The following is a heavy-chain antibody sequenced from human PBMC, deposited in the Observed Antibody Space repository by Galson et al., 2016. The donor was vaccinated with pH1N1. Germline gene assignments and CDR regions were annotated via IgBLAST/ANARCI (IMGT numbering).Heavy chain of an antibody. CDR2: ISLSSSII. J-gene: IGHJ3*02. CDR1: GFTFSSYS. CDR3: AREGLWPGVDAFDI. Sequence: SLRLSCAASGFTFSSYSMNWVRQAPGKGLEWVSYISLSSSIIHYADSVKGRFIISRDSAKNSLYLQTNSLRAEDTALYYCAREGLWPGVDAFDIWGQGTMVTVSS. D-gene: IGHD4/OR15-4a*01. V-gene: IGHV3-48*04.